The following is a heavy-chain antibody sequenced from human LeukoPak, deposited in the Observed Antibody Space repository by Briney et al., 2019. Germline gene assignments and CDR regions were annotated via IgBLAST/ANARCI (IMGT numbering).Heavy chain of an antibody. CDR1: GGSNTSSSYY. J-gene: IGHJ4*02. CDR2: IYYSGST. D-gene: IGHD5-24*01. V-gene: IGHV4-39*07. Sequence: SETLSLTCTVSGGSNTSSSYYWGWIRQPPGKGLEWIGSIYYSGSTYYNPSLKSRVTISVDTSKNQFSLKLNSVTAADTAVYYCAISRDGYKNWGQGTLVTVSS. CDR3: AISRDGYKN.